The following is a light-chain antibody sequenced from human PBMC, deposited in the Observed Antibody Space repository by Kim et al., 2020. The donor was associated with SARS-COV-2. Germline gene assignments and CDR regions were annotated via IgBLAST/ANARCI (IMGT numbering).Light chain of an antibody. CDR1: TADIGSYDD. J-gene: IGLJ3*02. Sequence: GHSIIISCTGSTADIGSYDDVSWYQQHPGKAPKLLIYDVSNRLSGVSHRVSGSKSGSTASLTISGLQADDEADYYCASYTRSSTVVFGGGTQLTVL. CDR2: DVS. V-gene: IGLV2-14*03. CDR3: ASYTRSSTVV.